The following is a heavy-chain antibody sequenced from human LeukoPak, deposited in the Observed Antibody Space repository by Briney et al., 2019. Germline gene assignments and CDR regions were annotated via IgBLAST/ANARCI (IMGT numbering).Heavy chain of an antibody. D-gene: IGHD1-14*01. Sequence: GGSLRLSCAASGFTFSSYTMTWVRQAPGKGLEWVANINQDGGDKYYVDPVKGRFTISRDNAKNSLFLQMNSLRAEDTAVYYCARDLYKTTSKWGQGTLVTVSP. J-gene: IGHJ4*02. CDR3: ARDLYKTTSK. V-gene: IGHV3-7*03. CDR1: GFTFSSYT. CDR2: INQDGGDK.